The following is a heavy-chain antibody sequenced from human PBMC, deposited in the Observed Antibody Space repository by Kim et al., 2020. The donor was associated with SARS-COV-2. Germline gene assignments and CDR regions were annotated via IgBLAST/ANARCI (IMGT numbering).Heavy chain of an antibody. D-gene: IGHD2-21*02. V-gene: IGHV3-30*04. CDR3: ARDPSAYCGGDCYSSYSGMAG. CDR2: ISYDGSNK. Sequence: GGSLRLSCAVSGFTLSSYAMHWVRQAPGKGLEWVAVISYDGSNKYYADSVKGRFTISRDNSKNTLYLQMNSLGAEDTAVYYCARDPSAYCGGDCYSSYSGMAGWGDGTTVTVSS. J-gene: IGHJ6*02. CDR1: GFTLSSYA.